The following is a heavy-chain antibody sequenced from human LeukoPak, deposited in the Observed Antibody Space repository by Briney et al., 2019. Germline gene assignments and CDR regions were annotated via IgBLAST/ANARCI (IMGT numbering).Heavy chain of an antibody. V-gene: IGHV3-21*01. J-gene: IGHJ4*02. Sequence: GGSLGLSCAASGFTFSTYSMNWVRQAPGKGLEWVSSISTSSSYIDYADSVKGRFTISRDNAKNSLYLQMNSLRAEDTAVYYCARESPRRFDYWGQGTLVTVSS. CDR3: ARESPRRFDY. CDR2: ISTSSSYI. CDR1: GFTFSTYS.